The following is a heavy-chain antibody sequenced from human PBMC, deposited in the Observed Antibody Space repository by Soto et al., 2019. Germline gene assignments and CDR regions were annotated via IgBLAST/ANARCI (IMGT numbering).Heavy chain of an antibody. J-gene: IGHJ4*02. V-gene: IGHV4-30-4*01. CDR2: IYYSGST. D-gene: IGHD4-4*01. Sequence: PSETLSLTCTVSGGSISSGDYYWSWIRQPPGKGLEWIGYIYYSGSTYYNPSLKSRVTISVDTSKNQFSLKLSSVTAADTAVYCCARTTDYSNGYLNDYWGQGTLVTVSS. CDR1: GGSISSGDYY. CDR3: ARTTDYSNGYLNDY.